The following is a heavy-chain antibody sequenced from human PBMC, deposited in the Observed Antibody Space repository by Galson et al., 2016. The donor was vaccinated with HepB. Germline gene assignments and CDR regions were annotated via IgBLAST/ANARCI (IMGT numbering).Heavy chain of an antibody. Sequence: SLRLSCAASGFNFSSYAMSWVRQAPGKGLEWVSPISGTGGTTYYADSVKGRFTISRDNSNNTLFLQMNSLRAQDTAVYYCAKGTRSSLVGTNAYFDLWGRGTLVTVSS. V-gene: IGHV3-23*01. J-gene: IGHJ2*01. D-gene: IGHD1-7*01. CDR2: ISGTGGTT. CDR1: GFNFSSYA. CDR3: AKGTRSSLVGTNAYFDL.